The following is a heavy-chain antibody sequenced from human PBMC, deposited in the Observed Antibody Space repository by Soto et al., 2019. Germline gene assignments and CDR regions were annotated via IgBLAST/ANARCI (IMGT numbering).Heavy chain of an antibody. D-gene: IGHD6-13*01. Sequence: EVVLLESGGGLVQPGGSLRLSCEASGFTFSSFAMSWVCQTPGKGLEWLSGISGGGVGSYYADSVKGRFTISRDNSKNTLYLQMNSLRVEDTALYYCAKDQLTAGGDYYYYYGMDVWGRGTAVTVSS. CDR2: ISGGGVGS. CDR1: GFTFSSFA. J-gene: IGHJ6*02. CDR3: AKDQLTAGGDYYYYYGMDV. V-gene: IGHV3-23*01.